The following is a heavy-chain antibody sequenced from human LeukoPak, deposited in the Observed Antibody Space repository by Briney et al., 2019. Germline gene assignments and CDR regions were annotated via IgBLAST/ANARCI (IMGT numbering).Heavy chain of an antibody. J-gene: IGHJ4*02. CDR1: GFTVSRNY. CDR3: AKDLVVGALDY. V-gene: IGHV3-23*01. D-gene: IGHD1-26*01. CDR2: ISGSGGST. Sequence: GGSLRLSCAASGFTVSRNYMSWVRQAPGKGLEWVSSISGSGGSTYYADSMKGRFTISRDNSRNMLFLQMNSLRADDTAVYYCAKDLVVGALDYWGQGTLVTVPS.